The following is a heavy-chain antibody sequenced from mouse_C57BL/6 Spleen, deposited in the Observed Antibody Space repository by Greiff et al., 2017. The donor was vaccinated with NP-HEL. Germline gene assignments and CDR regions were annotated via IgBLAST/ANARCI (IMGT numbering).Heavy chain of an antibody. J-gene: IGHJ4*01. CDR3: ARDGEGYAMDY. CDR1: GYSITSGYD. Sequence: DVKLQESGPGMVKPSQSLSLTCTVTGYSITSGYDWHWIRHFPGNKLEWMGYISYSGSTNYNPSLKSRISITHDTSKNHFFLKLNSVITEDTATYYCARDGEGYAMDYWGQGTSVTVSS. V-gene: IGHV3-1*01. CDR2: ISYSGST.